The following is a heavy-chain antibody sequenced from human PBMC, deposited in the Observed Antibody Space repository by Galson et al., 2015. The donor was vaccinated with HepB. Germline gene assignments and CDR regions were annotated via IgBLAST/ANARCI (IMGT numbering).Heavy chain of an antibody. Sequence: SVKVSCKASGYTFTGYYMHWVRQAPGQGLEWMGWINPNSGGTNYAQRFQGWVTMTRDTSISTAYMELSRLRSDDTAVYYCAREGTVTTGSFDYWGQGTLVTVSS. CDR2: INPNSGGT. CDR3: AREGTVTTGSFDY. CDR1: GYTFTGYY. D-gene: IGHD4-17*01. V-gene: IGHV1-2*04. J-gene: IGHJ4*02.